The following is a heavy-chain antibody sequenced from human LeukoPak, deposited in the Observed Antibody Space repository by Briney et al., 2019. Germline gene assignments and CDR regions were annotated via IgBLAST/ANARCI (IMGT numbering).Heavy chain of an antibody. Sequence: SETLSLTCTVSGGSISSYYWSWIRQPPGKGLEWIGYIYYSGSTNYNPSLKSRVTISVDRSKNQFSLKLSSVTAADTAVYYCARDQPYGSGSPNYYYYYMDVWGKGTTVTVSS. CDR2: IYYSGST. V-gene: IGHV4-59*12. CDR3: ARDQPYGSGSPNYYYYYMDV. D-gene: IGHD3-10*01. CDR1: GGSISSYY. J-gene: IGHJ6*03.